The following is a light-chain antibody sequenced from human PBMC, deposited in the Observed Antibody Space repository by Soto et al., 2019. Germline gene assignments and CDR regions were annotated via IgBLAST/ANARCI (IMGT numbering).Light chain of an antibody. J-gene: IGLJ1*01. Sequence: QSVLTQPASVSGSPGQSITISCTGTSSDVGGYTYVSWYQQHPGKAPRLMIYEVSYRPSGVSDRFSGSKSGNTASLTISGLQAEDEADYYCSSYASRGTLVFGTGTKVTVL. CDR3: SSYASRGTLV. CDR2: EVS. CDR1: SSDVGGYTY. V-gene: IGLV2-14*01.